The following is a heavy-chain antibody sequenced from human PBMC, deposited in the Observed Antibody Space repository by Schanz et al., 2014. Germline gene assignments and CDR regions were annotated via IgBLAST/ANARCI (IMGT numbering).Heavy chain of an antibody. CDR2: IKHDGGEK. V-gene: IGHV3-7*03. J-gene: IGHJ4*02. CDR3: AKGQLLSYYFDY. CDR1: GFTFSTYA. Sequence: VQLVESGGGVVQPGRSLRLSCAASGFTFSTYAMHWVRQAPGKGLEWVANIKHDGGEKYYVDSLKGRFTISRDNSKNTLYLQMNSLRAEDTAVYYCAKGQLLSYYFDYWGQGTLVTVSS. D-gene: IGHD2-21*01.